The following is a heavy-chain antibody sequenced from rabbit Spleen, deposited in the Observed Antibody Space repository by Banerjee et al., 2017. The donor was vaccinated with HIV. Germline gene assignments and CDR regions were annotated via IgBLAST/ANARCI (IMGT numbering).Heavy chain of an antibody. CDR1: GFSFSAGYY. D-gene: IGHD8-1*01. CDR3: ARDTGSSFSSYGMDL. Sequence: QSLEESGGDLGKPGASLTLTCTACGFSFSAGYYMCWVRQAPGKGLEWIACIYVSSGSTWYASWVNGRFTISRSASLNTVDLKMTSLTAADTATYFCARDTGSSFSSYGMDLWGPGTLVTVS. J-gene: IGHJ6*01. V-gene: IGHV1S43*01. CDR2: IYVSSGST.